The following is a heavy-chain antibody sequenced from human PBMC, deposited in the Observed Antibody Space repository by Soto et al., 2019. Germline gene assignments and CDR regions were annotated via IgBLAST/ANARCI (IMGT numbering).Heavy chain of an antibody. D-gene: IGHD2-15*01. CDR1: GFTFSSYG. J-gene: IGHJ4*02. Sequence: QVQLVESGGGVVQPGRSLRLSCAVSGFTFSSYGMHWVRQAPGKGLEWVAVISYDGSNKYYADSVKGRFTISRDNSKNTLYLQMNSLGAEDTAVYYCAKGIGYCSGGSCTIDYWGQGTLVTVSS. CDR3: AKGIGYCSGGSCTIDY. CDR2: ISYDGSNK. V-gene: IGHV3-30*18.